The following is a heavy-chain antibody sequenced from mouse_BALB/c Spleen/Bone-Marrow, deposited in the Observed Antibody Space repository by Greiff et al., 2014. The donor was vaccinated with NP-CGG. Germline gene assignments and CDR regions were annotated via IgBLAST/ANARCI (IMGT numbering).Heavy chain of an antibody. CDR3: GGVTTVEAKNYYYAMDY. CDR2: INPYNGDT. Sequence: EVQLQQSGPELVKPGASVKISCKASGYSFTGYFMNWVKQSHGKSLEWIGRINPYNGDTFYNQKSKGKATLTVDKSSSTAHMELLSLTSEDSAVYYCGGVTTVEAKNYYYAMDYWGQGTSVTVSS. J-gene: IGHJ4*01. V-gene: IGHV1-37*01. CDR1: GYSFTGYF. D-gene: IGHD1-1*01.